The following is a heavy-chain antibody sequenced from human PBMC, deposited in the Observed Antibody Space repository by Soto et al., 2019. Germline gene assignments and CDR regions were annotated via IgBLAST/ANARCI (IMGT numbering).Heavy chain of an antibody. Sequence: GGSLRLSCAASGFTVSSNYMNWVRQAPGKGLEWVSIIYSDGTTSYADSVKGRFTISRDNFKNTLHLQMNSLRAEDAAVYYCAILSNWGQGTLVTVSS. CDR2: IYSDGTT. CDR1: GFTVSSNY. V-gene: IGHV3-53*01. CDR3: AILSN. D-gene: IGHD6-6*01. J-gene: IGHJ4*02.